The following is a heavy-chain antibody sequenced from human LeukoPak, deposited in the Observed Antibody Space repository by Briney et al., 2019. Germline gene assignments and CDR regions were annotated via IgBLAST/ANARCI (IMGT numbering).Heavy chain of an antibody. Sequence: PSETLSLTCTVSGGSISSYYWSWIRQPPGKGLEWIGYIYYSGSTNYNPSLKSRVTISVDTSKNQFSLKLSSVTAADTAVYYCARVDIVATTPGRFDPWGQGTLVTVSP. D-gene: IGHD5-12*01. J-gene: IGHJ5*02. V-gene: IGHV4-59*01. CDR1: GGSISSYY. CDR3: ARVDIVATTPGRFDP. CDR2: IYYSGST.